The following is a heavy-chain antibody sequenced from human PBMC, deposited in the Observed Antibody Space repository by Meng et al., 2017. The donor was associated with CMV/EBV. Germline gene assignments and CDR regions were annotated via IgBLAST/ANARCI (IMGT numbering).Heavy chain of an antibody. D-gene: IGHD3-22*01. V-gene: IGHV4-59*01. CDR2: IYYSGST. Sequence: GSLRLSCTVSGGSISSYYWSWIRQPPGKGLGWIGYIYYSGSTNYNPSLKSRVTISVDTSKNQFSLKLSSVTAADTAVYYCARGNGYYYDSSGYPLYYYYGMDVWGQGTTVTVSS. CDR1: GGSISSYY. CDR3: ARGNGYYYDSSGYPLYYYYGMDV. J-gene: IGHJ6*02.